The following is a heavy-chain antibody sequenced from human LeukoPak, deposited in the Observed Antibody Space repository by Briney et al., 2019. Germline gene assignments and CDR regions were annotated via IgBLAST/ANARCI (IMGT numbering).Heavy chain of an antibody. V-gene: IGHV1-8*01. D-gene: IGHD1-1*01. CDR1: GYTFTSYD. J-gene: IGHJ6*03. CDR3: ARGDWNDGAGWPYYYYMDV. CDR2: MNPNSGNT. Sequence: ASVKVSCKASGYTFTSYDINWVRQATGQGLEWMGWMNPNSGNTGYAQKFQGRVTLTRNTSISTAYMELSSLRSEDTAVYYCARGDWNDGAGWPYYYYMDVWGKGTTVTVSS.